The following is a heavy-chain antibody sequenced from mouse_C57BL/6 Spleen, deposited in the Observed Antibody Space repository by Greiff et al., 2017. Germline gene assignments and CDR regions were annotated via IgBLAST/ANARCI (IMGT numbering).Heavy chain of an antibody. J-gene: IGHJ2*01. D-gene: IGHD2-1*01. CDR2: ISDGGSYT. V-gene: IGHV5-4*01. CDR1: GFTFSSYA. Sequence: EVKVVESGGGLVKPGGSLKLSCAASGFTFSSYAMSWVRQTPEKRLEWVATISDGGSYTYYPDNVKGRFTISRDNAKNNLYLQMSHLKSEDTAMYYCAREAYGNYPYFDYWGQGTTLTVSS. CDR3: AREAYGNYPYFDY.